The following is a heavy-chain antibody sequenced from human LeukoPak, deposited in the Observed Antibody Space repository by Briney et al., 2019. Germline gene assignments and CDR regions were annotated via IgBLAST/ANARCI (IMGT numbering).Heavy chain of an antibody. Sequence: GGSLRLSCAASGFTFSSYEMNWVRQAPGKGLEWVSYISSSSSTIYYADSVKGRFTISRDNAKNSLYLQMNSLRAEDTAVYYCASSRYNWNGDAFDIWGQGTMVTVSS. J-gene: IGHJ3*02. D-gene: IGHD1-20*01. CDR1: GFTFSSYE. V-gene: IGHV3-48*01. CDR3: ASSRYNWNGDAFDI. CDR2: ISSSSSTI.